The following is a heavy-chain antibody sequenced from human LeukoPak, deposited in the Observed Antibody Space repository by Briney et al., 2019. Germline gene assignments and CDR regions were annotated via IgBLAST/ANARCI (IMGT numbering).Heavy chain of an antibody. Sequence: PPGGSLRLSCAASGFTFSSYAMHWVRQAPGKGLEWVAVISYDGSNKYYADSVKGRFTISGDNSKNTLYLQMNSLRAEDTAVYYCARALVVPAAIGNWFDPWGQGTLVTVSS. V-gene: IGHV3-30-3*01. CDR1: GFTFSSYA. CDR2: ISYDGSNK. J-gene: IGHJ5*02. CDR3: ARALVVPAAIGNWFDP. D-gene: IGHD2-2*02.